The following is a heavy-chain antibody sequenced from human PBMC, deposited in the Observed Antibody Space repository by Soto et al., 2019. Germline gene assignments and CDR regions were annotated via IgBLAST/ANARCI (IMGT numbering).Heavy chain of an antibody. Sequence: PGGSLRLSCAASGSTFSSYSMNWVRQAPGKGLEWVSYISSSSSTIYYADSVKGRFTISRDNAKNSLYLQMDSLRDEDTAVYYCATSDVVATTPIDYWGQGTLVTVSS. CDR3: ATSDVVATTPIDY. CDR1: GSTFSSYS. V-gene: IGHV3-48*02. J-gene: IGHJ4*02. CDR2: ISSSSSTI. D-gene: IGHD5-12*01.